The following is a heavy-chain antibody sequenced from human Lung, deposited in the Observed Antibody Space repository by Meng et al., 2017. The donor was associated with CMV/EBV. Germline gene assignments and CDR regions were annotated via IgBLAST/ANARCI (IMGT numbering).Heavy chain of an antibody. D-gene: IGHD6-19*01. Sequence: ESXKISXAASGFTFSSYSMNWVRQASGKGLEWVSSISSSSSYIYYADSVKGRFTISRDNAKNSLYLQMNSLRAEDTAVYYCATSRGSGWYRIGWFDPWGQGTLVTVSS. CDR1: GFTFSSYS. J-gene: IGHJ5*02. V-gene: IGHV3-21*01. CDR2: ISSSSSYI. CDR3: ATSRGSGWYRIGWFDP.